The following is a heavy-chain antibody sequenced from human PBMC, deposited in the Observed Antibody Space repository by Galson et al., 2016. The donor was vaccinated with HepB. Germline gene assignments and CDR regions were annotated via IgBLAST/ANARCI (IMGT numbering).Heavy chain of an antibody. CDR3: ARIDSSAWYPDDY. D-gene: IGHD6-19*01. J-gene: IGHJ4*02. Sequence: SLRLSCAASGFTFSDYYMSWIRQAPGKGLEWVSYISSSSSYTKYADSVKGRFTLSRDNAKNSLYLQMNSLRVEDTAVYYCARIDSSAWYPDDYWGKGTLVTVSS. CDR2: ISSSSSYT. V-gene: IGHV3-11*06. CDR1: GFTFSDYY.